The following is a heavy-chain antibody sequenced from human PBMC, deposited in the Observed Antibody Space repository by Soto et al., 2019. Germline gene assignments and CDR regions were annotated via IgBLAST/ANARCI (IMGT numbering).Heavy chain of an antibody. J-gene: IGHJ4*02. D-gene: IGHD6-6*01. CDR2: ISSNGGTT. CDR1: GFTFSSFA. CDR3: VKSPYSSSSFRVTFDY. Sequence: GGSLRLSCSASGFTFSSFAMHWVRQAPGKGLEYVSTISSNGGTTYYADSVKGRFTISRDNSKNTLYLQMGSLRADDTAVYYCVKSPYSSSSFRVTFDYWGQGTLVTVSS. V-gene: IGHV3-64D*08.